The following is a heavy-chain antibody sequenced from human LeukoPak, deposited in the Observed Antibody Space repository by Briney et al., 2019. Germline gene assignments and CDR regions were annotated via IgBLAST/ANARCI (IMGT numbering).Heavy chain of an antibody. J-gene: IGHJ6*02. CDR1: GGSITSTGYY. V-gene: IGHV4-39*01. CDR3: AAQGQRYYYAVDV. D-gene: IGHD5-18*01. Sequence: SETLSLTCTVSGGSITSTGYYGGRIRQPPGKGLEWIGSISYSGSTYYNPSLKSRVTISVDTSKNQFSLRLSSVTAADTAVYYCAAQGQRYYYAVDVWGQGTTVIVSS. CDR2: ISYSGST.